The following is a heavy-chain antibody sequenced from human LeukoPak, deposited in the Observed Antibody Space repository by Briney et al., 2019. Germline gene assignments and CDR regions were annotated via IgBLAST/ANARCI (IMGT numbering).Heavy chain of an antibody. D-gene: IGHD3-10*01. Sequence: SQTLSRTCAISGGSVSRNITAWNWLRQSPSRGLEWRGRTYYMSKWYHDYAVSVKSRITINPDTSKNQFSLQLNSVTPEDTAVYYCARGYYMDVWGKGTTVTVSS. CDR2: TYYMSKWYH. V-gene: IGHV6-1*01. J-gene: IGHJ6*03. CDR3: ARGYYMDV. CDR1: GGSVSRNITA.